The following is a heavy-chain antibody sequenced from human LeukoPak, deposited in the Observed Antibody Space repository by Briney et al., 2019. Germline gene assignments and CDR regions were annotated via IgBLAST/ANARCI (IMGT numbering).Heavy chain of an antibody. D-gene: IGHD6-19*01. V-gene: IGHV3-23*01. Sequence: HPGGSLRLSCAASGFTFSSYAMSWVRQAPGKGLEWVSAISGSGGSTYYADSVKGRFTISRGNSKNTLYLQMNSLRAEDTAVYYCAKGRPDLYSSGWYLREFDYWGQGTLVTVSS. CDR2: ISGSGGST. CDR3: AKGRPDLYSSGWYLREFDY. J-gene: IGHJ4*02. CDR1: GFTFSSYA.